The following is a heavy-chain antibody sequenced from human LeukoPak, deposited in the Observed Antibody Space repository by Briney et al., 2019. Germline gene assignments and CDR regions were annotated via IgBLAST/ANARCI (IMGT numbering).Heavy chain of an antibody. CDR2: ISGSGGST. J-gene: IGHJ6*02. CDR1: GFTFSSYA. CDR3: AKDPTFWSGRTYYGMDV. V-gene: IGHV3-23*01. D-gene: IGHD3-3*01. Sequence: PGGSLRLSCAASGFTFSSYAMSWVRQAPGKGLEWVSAISGSGGSTYYADSVKGRFTISRDNSKNTLYLQMNSLRAEDTAVYYCAKDPTFWSGRTYYGMDVWGQGTTVTVSS.